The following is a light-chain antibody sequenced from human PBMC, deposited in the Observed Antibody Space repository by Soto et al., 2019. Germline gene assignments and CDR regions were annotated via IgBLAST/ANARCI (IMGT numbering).Light chain of an antibody. J-gene: IGLJ1*01. CDR3: AAWDDSLNGYV. Sequence: QSVLTQPPSASGTPGQRVTISCSGSNSNIGSNTVNWYQQVPGTAPKLLIYSNNQRPSGVPDRFSGSKSGTSASLAISGLQSEDEADYYRAAWDDSLNGYVFGAGTKVTVL. CDR2: SNN. CDR1: NSNIGSNT. V-gene: IGLV1-44*01.